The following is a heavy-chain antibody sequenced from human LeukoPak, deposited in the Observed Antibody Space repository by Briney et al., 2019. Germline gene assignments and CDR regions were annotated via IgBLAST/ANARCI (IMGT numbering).Heavy chain of an antibody. CDR2: ISYDGSHK. V-gene: IGHV3-30-3*01. D-gene: IGHD3-10*01. Sequence: PGGSLRLSCAASGFTFSSYAVHWVRQAPGKGREGGAVISYDGSHKYYADSVKGRFTSSRDNSQTTLYLQMNSLRAEDTALYYCARDRSGSYPNWFDPWGQGTLVTVSS. J-gene: IGHJ5*02. CDR1: GFTFSSYA. CDR3: ARDRSGSYPNWFDP.